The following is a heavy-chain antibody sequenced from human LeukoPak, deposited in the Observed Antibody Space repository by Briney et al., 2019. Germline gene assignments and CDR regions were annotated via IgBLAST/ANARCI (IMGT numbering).Heavy chain of an antibody. CDR3: ARGYCTSTSCHFDY. J-gene: IGHJ4*02. CDR1: GYTFTIYD. D-gene: IGHD2-2*01. V-gene: IGHV1-8*03. CDR2: MNPNSGNT. Sequence: ASVKVSCKASGYTFTIYDINWVRQATGQGLEWMGWMNPNSGNTGYAQKFQGRVTITRNTSISTAYMELSSLRFEDTAVYYCARGYCTSTSCHFDYWGQGTLVTVSS.